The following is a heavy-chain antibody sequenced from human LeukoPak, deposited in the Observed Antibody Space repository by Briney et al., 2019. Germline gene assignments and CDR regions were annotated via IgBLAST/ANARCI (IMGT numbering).Heavy chain of an antibody. CDR1: GFTFSNAW. CDR3: ARLTPPFDY. CDR2: IKSKTDGGTT. J-gene: IGHJ4*02. V-gene: IGHV3-15*05. D-gene: IGHD3-16*01. Sequence: GGSLRLSCAASGFTFSNAWMSWVRQAPGKGLEWVGRIKSKTDGGTTEYAAPVKGRFTISRDNAKNTLYLQMNSLRAEDTAVYYCARLTPPFDYWGQGTLVTVSS.